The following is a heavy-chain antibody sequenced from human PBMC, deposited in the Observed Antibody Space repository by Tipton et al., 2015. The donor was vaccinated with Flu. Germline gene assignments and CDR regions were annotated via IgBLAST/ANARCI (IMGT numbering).Heavy chain of an antibody. Sequence: QVQLVQSGAELKKPGASVKVSCKASGYTFTSYGISWVRQAPGQGLEWMGWISPYSDNSNHAQRFQGRITMTTDTSTNTAFVELRSLRSDDTAIYYCARDMPQGVVVIPPAKRFDFWGQGTLVTVSS. D-gene: IGHD2-2*01. CDR2: ISPYSDNS. J-gene: IGHJ4*02. CDR1: GYTFTSYG. V-gene: IGHV1-18*01. CDR3: ARDMPQGVVVIPPAKRFDF.